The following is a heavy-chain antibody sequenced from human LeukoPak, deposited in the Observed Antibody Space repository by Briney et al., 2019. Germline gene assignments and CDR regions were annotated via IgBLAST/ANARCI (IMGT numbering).Heavy chain of an antibody. CDR1: GFTFSSYS. Sequence: GGSLRLSCAASGFTFSSYSMNWVRQAPGKGLEWVSSISSSSSYIYYADSVKGRFTISRDNAKNSLYLQMNSLRAEDTAVYYCAKAPVTTCSGAYCYPFDYWGQGTLVTVSS. D-gene: IGHD2-15*01. J-gene: IGHJ4*02. V-gene: IGHV3-21*01. CDR2: ISSSSSYI. CDR3: AKAPVTTCSGAYCYPFDY.